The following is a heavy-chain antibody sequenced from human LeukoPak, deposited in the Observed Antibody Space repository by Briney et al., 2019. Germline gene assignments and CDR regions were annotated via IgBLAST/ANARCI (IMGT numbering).Heavy chain of an antibody. J-gene: IGHJ5*02. D-gene: IGHD6-19*01. CDR2: MNPNSGNT. Sequence: ASVKVSCKASGYTFTSYDINWVRQATGQGLEWMGWMNPNSGNTGYAQKFQGRVTMTRNTSISTAYMELSSLRSEDTAVYYCARRMGIAVAPVPWGQGTLVTLSS. CDR1: GYTFTSYD. CDR3: ARRMGIAVAPVP. V-gene: IGHV1-8*01.